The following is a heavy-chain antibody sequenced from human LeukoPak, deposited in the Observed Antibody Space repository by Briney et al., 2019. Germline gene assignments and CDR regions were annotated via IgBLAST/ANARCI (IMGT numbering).Heavy chain of an antibody. D-gene: IGHD6-13*01. CDR3: ARVPIPIAAAGTGGSYFDY. CDR1: GYTFTSYY. Sequence: ASVKVSCKASGYTFTSYYMHWVRQAPGQGLEWMGIINPSGGSTSYAQKFQGRVTMTRDTSISTAYMELSRLRSDDTAVYYCARVPIPIAAAGTGGSYFDYWGQGTLVTVSS. J-gene: IGHJ4*02. V-gene: IGHV1-46*01. CDR2: INPSGGST.